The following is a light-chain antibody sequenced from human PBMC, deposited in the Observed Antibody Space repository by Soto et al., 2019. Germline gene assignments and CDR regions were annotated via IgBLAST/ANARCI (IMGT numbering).Light chain of an antibody. CDR2: AAS. V-gene: IGKV1-39*01. Sequence: DIQMTQSPSSLSASVGDRVTITCRASQSISSYLNWYQHKPGKAPSLLIYAASSLQSGVPSRFSGSGSGTDFTLKTSSLQPEDSAAAYSQQRYSPPVDFGQGNKLQIK. CDR1: QSISSY. J-gene: IGKJ2*01. CDR3: QQRYSPPVD.